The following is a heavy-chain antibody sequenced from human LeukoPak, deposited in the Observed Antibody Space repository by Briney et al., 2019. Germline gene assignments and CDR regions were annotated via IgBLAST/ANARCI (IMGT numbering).Heavy chain of an antibody. CDR1: GYTFTSYD. CDR3: ARVWGFRGVHGY. J-gene: IGHJ4*02. D-gene: IGHD3-10*01. V-gene: IGHV1-8*03. CDR2: MNPNSGNT. Sequence: ASVKVSCKASGYTFTSYDISWVRQATGQGLEWMGWMNPNSGNTGYAQKSQGRVTITRNTSISTAYMELSSLRSDDTAVYYCARVWGFRGVHGYWGQGTLVTVSS.